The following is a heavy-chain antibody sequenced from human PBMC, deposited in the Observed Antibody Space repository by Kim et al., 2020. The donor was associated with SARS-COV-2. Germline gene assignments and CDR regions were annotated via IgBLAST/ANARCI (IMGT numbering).Heavy chain of an antibody. D-gene: IGHD4-17*01. J-gene: IGHJ4*02. CDR2: ISGSGGST. CDR3: AKGPGYGDYPGDDPYYFDY. Sequence: GGSLRLSCAASGFTFSSYAMSWVRQAPGKGLEWVSAISGSGGSTYYADSVKGRFTISRDNSKNTLYLQLNSLRAEDTAVYYCAKGPGYGDYPGDDPYYFDYWGQGTLVTVSS. V-gene: IGHV3-23*01. CDR1: GFTFSSYA.